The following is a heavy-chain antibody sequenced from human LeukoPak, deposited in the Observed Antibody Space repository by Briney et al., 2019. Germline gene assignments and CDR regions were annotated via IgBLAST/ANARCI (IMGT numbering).Heavy chain of an antibody. J-gene: IGHJ3*02. D-gene: IGHD3-22*01. CDR2: ISAYNGNT. CDR1: GYTFTSYG. CDR3: ARVYDSSGYYPDAFDI. Sequence: ASVKVSCKASGYTFTSYGISWVRQAPGQGLEWMGWISAYNGNTNYAQELQGRVTMTTDTSTSTAYMELRSLRSDDTAVYYCARVYDSSGYYPDAFDIWGQGTMVTVSS. V-gene: IGHV1-18*01.